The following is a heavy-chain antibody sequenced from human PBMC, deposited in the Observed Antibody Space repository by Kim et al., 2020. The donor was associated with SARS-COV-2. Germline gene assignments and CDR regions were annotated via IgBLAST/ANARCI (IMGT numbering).Heavy chain of an antibody. D-gene: IGHD3-10*01. CDR3: ANYDSGNYYALDY. V-gene: IGHV4-39*01. J-gene: IGHJ4*02. Sequence: NPSLRSRLTISRDTPKNQFSLKLTSVTAADTAVYYCANYDSGNYYALDYWGPGTLVAVSS.